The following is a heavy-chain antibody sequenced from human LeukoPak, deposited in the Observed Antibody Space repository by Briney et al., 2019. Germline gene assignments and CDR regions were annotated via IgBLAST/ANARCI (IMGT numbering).Heavy chain of an antibody. V-gene: IGHV3-30-3*01. CDR2: ISYDGSNK. CDR1: GFTFSSYA. CDR3: ARVNSGCDSERFDY. Sequence: PGGSLRLSCAASGFTFSSYAMHWVRQAPGKGLEWVAVISYDGSNKYYADSVKGRFTISRDNSKNTLYLQMNSLRAEDTAVYYCARVNSGCDSERFDYWGQGTLVTVSS. J-gene: IGHJ4*02. D-gene: IGHD5-12*01.